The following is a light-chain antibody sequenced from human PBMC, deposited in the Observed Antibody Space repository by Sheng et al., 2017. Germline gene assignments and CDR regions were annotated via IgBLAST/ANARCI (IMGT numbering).Light chain of an antibody. Sequence: DIQMTQSPSTLSASVGDRVTITCRASESMSYWLAWYQQRPGKAPHLLIYKASNLQKGVSSRFSGSSSQTEFTLTISSLQPDDFATYYCQQYQSYPHTFGQGTKLEI. V-gene: IGKV1-5*03. CDR1: ESMSYW. CDR3: QQYQSYPHT. J-gene: IGKJ2*01. CDR2: KAS.